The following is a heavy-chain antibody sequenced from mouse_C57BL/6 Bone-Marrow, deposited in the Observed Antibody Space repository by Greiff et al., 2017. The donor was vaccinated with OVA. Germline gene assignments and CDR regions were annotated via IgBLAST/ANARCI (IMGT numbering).Heavy chain of an antibody. J-gene: IGHJ4*01. V-gene: IGHV1-80*01. CDR1: GYAFSSYW. CDR3: AHYYYGSSYDALDY. CDR2: IYPGDGDT. Sequence: QVQLQQSGAELVKPGASVKISCKASGYAFSSYWMNWVKQRPGKGLEWIGQIYPGDGDTNYNGKFKGKATMTADKSSSTAYMQLSSLTSEDSAVYFFAHYYYGSSYDALDYWGQGTSVTVSS. D-gene: IGHD1-1*01.